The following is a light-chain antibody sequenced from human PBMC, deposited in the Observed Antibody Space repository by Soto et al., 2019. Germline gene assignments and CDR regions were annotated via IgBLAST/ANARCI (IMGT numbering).Light chain of an antibody. Sequence: VLTQSPATLSLSPGERATLSCRASQSISSFLACYQQKPGRAPRLLIYDASNRATGIPARFSGSGSATDFTLTISSLEPEHFALYYCQQRSNWPGTFGQGTKLEIK. CDR2: DAS. J-gene: IGKJ2*01. V-gene: IGKV3-11*01. CDR1: QSISSF. CDR3: QQRSNWPGT.